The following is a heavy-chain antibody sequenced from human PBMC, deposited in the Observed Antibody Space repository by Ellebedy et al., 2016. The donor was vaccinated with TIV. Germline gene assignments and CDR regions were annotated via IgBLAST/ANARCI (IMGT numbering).Heavy chain of an antibody. CDR2: IKQDGSEI. Sequence: PGGSLRLSCAASGFTFRSFWMTWVRQAPGKGLEWVASIKQDGSEIHYVDSVKGRFTISRDNTENSVYLQMNSLRAEDTAVYFCARRYYASGSYLDYWGQGTLVTVSS. CDR1: GFTFRSFW. V-gene: IGHV3-7*03. CDR3: ARRYYASGSYLDY. D-gene: IGHD3-10*01. J-gene: IGHJ4*02.